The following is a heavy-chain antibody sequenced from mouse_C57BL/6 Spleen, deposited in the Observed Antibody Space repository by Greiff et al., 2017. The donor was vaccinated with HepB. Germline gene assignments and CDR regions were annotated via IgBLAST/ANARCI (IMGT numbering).Heavy chain of an antibody. CDR3: ARGGYGSSYVGY. J-gene: IGHJ2*01. V-gene: IGHV1-52*01. CDR1: GYTFTSYW. Sequence: QVQLKQSGAELVRPGSSVKLSCKASGYTFTSYWMHWVKQRPIQGLEWIGNIDPSDSETHYNQKFKDKATLTVDKSSSTAYMQLSSLTSEDSAVYYCARGGYGSSYVGYWGQGTTLTVSS. CDR2: IDPSDSET. D-gene: IGHD1-1*01.